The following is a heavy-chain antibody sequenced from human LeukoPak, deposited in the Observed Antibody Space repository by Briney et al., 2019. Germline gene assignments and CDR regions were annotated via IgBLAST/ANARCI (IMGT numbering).Heavy chain of an antibody. J-gene: IGHJ6*02. CDR1: GGSISSYY. V-gene: IGHV4-4*07. CDR3: AKDLRTMVRGVTSSYGMDV. CDR2: IYTSGST. Sequence: SETLSLTCTVSGGSISSYYWSWIRQPAGKGLECIGRIYTSGSTNYNPSLKSRVTISVDTSKNQFSLKLSSVTAADTAVYYCAKDLRTMVRGVTSSYGMDVWGQGTTVTVSS. D-gene: IGHD3-10*01.